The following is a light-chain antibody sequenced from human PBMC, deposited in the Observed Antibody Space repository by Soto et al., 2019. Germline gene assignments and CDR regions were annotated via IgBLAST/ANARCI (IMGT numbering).Light chain of an antibody. J-gene: IGKJ4*01. Sequence: DIQMTQSPSSLSASLGDRVTITCRASQNIDKYLNWYQLKPGKAPKLLIYGASSLQSGVPSRFSGSGSGTDFTLTISRLEPEDFAVYYCQHYVTSPLTFGGGTKVDIK. CDR3: QHYVTSPLT. CDR2: GAS. V-gene: IGKV1-39*01. CDR1: QNIDKY.